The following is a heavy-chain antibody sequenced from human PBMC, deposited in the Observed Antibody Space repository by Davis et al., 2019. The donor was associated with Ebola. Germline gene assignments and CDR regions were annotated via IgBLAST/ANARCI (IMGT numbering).Heavy chain of an antibody. Sequence: AASVQVSCKASAYTFTSYSISWVRQAPGQGLEWMGWISAYNGNTNYEQKLQGRVTMTTDTSTSTADMELRSLRSDDTAVYYCARASGEHTAMAKPFDYWGQGTLVTVSS. CDR3: ARASGEHTAMAKPFDY. CDR2: ISAYNGNT. V-gene: IGHV1-18*04. J-gene: IGHJ4*02. CDR1: AYTFTSYS. D-gene: IGHD5-18*01.